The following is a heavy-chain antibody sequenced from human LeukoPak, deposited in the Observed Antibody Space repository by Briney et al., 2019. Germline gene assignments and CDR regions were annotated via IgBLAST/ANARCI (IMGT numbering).Heavy chain of an antibody. V-gene: IGHV1-8*01. CDR3: ARIPYGDYVMVDY. D-gene: IGHD4-17*01. J-gene: IGHJ4*02. CDR2: MNPNSGNT. CDR1: GYTFTSYD. Sequence: GASVKVSCEASGYTFTSYDINWVRQATGQGLEWMGWMNPNSGNTGYAQKFQGRVTMTRNTSISTAYMELSSLRSEDTAVYYCARIPYGDYVMVDYWGQGTLVTVSS.